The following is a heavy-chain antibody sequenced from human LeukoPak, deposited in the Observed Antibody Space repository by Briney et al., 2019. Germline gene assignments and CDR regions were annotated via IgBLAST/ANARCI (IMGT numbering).Heavy chain of an antibody. Sequence: SGGSLRLSCAASGFTFSSYWMSWVRQAPGKGLEWVANIKQDGSERYHVDSVRGRFTISRDNAKNSLYLQMNSLRAEDTAVYYCAREDVDIASTPLCDYWGQGALVTVSS. CDR2: IKQDGSER. CDR1: GFTFSSYW. J-gene: IGHJ4*02. D-gene: IGHD5/OR15-5a*01. CDR3: AREDVDIASTPLCDY. V-gene: IGHV3-7*05.